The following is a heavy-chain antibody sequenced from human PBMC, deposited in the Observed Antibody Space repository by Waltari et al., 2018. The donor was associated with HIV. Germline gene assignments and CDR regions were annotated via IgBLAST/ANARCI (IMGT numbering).Heavy chain of an antibody. CDR3: ARHSSSHPYYYAMDV. Sequence: EVQLLVSGGGLVQHGQSLRISCTIPGLSFCTSAMRWVRQAPGKGLEWVSAISGTGDHTFYADSVKGRFTISRDNSKRTLYLQMNSLRAEDTALYYCARHSSSHPYYYAMDVWGQGTTVTVSS. D-gene: IGHD6-13*01. CDR2: ISGTGDHT. J-gene: IGHJ6*02. CDR1: GLSFCTSA. V-gene: IGHV3-23*01.